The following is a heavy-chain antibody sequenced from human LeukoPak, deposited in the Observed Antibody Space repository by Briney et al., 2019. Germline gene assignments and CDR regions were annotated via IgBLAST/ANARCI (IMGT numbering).Heavy chain of an antibody. CDR2: ISSSSSYI. CDR3: ARDLGDSSGYYFVGYFDY. D-gene: IGHD3-22*01. Sequence: AGGSLRLSCAASGFTFSSYSMNWVRQAPGKGLEWVSSISSSSSYIYYADSVKGRFTISRDNAKNSLYLQMNSLGAEDTAVYYCARDLGDSSGYYFVGYFDYWGQGTLVTVSS. J-gene: IGHJ4*02. CDR1: GFTFSSYS. V-gene: IGHV3-21*01.